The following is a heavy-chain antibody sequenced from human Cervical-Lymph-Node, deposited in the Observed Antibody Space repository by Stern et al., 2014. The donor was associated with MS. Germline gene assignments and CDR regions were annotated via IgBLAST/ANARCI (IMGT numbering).Heavy chain of an antibody. D-gene: IGHD5-12*01. Sequence: EVQLVQSGADVKKPGESLKISCKASGYSFTNSWIGWVRQMPGKGLEWMGIIYPGNFDTRYSPSFQGQVTISADRSISTAYLQWSSLKASDTAMYYCERLASYTGYDYDAFDMWGQGTRVTVSS. CDR3: ERLASYTGYDYDAFDM. CDR2: IYPGNFDT. V-gene: IGHV5-51*03. J-gene: IGHJ3*02. CDR1: GYSFTNSW.